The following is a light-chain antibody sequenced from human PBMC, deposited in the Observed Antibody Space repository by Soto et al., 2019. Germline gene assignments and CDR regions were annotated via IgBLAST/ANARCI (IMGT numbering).Light chain of an antibody. CDR3: SSFAANAKVV. CDR2: EVN. CDR1: SSDVGAYDY. V-gene: IGLV2-8*01. Sequence: QSALTQPPSASGSPGQPVTISCTGTSSDVGAYDYGCWYQQHPGKAPKLMIYEVNKRPSWVPYRFSDFDSGNTASLTVSGVQAGDEAYYYCSSFAANAKVVFGGGTKLTV. J-gene: IGLJ3*02.